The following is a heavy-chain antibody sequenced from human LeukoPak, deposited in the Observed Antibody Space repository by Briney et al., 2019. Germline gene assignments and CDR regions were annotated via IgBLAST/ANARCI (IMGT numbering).Heavy chain of an antibody. D-gene: IGHD3-22*01. CDR1: GGSFSGYY. V-gene: IGHV4-34*01. J-gene: IGHJ4*02. CDR3: ARGLRNDSSGYLGSFDY. CDR2: INHSGST. Sequence: PSETLSLTCAVYGGSFSGYYWSWIRQPPGKGLEWIGEINHSGSTNYNPSLKSRVTISVDTSKNQFSLKLSSVTAADTAVYYCARGLRNDSSGYLGSFDYWGQGTLVTVSS.